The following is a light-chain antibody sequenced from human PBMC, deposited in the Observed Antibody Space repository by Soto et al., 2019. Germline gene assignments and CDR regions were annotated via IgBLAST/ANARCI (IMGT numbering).Light chain of an antibody. CDR3: QQYKA. CDR1: QSLSSY. J-gene: IGKJ1*01. Sequence: DIQMIQSPSTLSASVGDNITITCRASQSLSSYLAWYQQKPGRAPKLLIFDASSLERGVPSRFSGSGSGTEFRLTISSLQPDDFATYYCQQYKAFGQGTKVDIK. V-gene: IGKV1-5*01. CDR2: DAS.